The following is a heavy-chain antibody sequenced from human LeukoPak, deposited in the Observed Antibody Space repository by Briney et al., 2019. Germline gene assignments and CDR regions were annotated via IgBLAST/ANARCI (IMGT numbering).Heavy chain of an antibody. V-gene: IGHV3-53*01. CDR1: GFTVSSNY. Sequence: QPGGSLRLSCAASGFTVSSNYMGWVRQAPGKGLEWVSVIYSGGSTYYADSVKGRFTISRDNSKNTLYLQMNSLRAEDTAVYYCAKDYGDQPRSDAFDIWGQGTMVTVSS. CDR2: IYSGGST. J-gene: IGHJ3*02. D-gene: IGHD4-17*01. CDR3: AKDYGDQPRSDAFDI.